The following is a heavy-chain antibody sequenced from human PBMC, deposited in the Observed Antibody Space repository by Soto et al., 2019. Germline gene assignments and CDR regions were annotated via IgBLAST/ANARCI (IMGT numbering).Heavy chain of an antibody. J-gene: IGHJ5*01. CDR1: GDSITSVDYY. Sequence: SETLSLTCSVSGDSITSVDYYWAWIRQPPGQALEYIGYIYKSTTTYYNPSFESRLAISLDTSKSQFSLNVTSVTAADTAVYFCARVRYCVTGRCFPYGFDSWGQGTLVTVSS. CDR2: IYKSTTT. CDR3: ARVRYCVTGRCFPYGFDS. D-gene: IGHD2-15*01. V-gene: IGHV4-30-4*01.